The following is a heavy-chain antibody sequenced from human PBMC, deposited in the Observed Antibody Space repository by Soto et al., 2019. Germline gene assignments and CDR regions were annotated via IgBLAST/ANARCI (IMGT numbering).Heavy chain of an antibody. V-gene: IGHV3-53*01. CDR2: IHSGGDT. D-gene: IGHD3-22*01. CDR3: ARDSSGPCCAFDI. Sequence: EVQLVESGGGLIQPGGSLRLSCAASGFTVRSNYMSWVRQAPGTGLEWVSVIHSGGDTYYADSVKGRVTISRDNSKNTLYLQMNSLRADDTAVYYCARDSSGPCCAFDIWGQGTLVTVSS. J-gene: IGHJ3*02. CDR1: GFTVRSNY.